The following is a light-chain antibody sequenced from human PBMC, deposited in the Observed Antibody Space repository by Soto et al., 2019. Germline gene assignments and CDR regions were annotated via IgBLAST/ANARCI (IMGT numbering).Light chain of an antibody. CDR3: QQYGSSST. CDR2: GAS. CDR1: QSVSSSY. V-gene: IGKV3-20*01. Sequence: EIVLTQSPGTLSLSPGERATLSCRDSQSVSSSYLAWYQQKPGQAPRLLIYGASSRATGIPDRFSGSGSGTDFTLTISRLEPEDFAVYYCQQYGSSSTFGQGTRLEIK. J-gene: IGKJ5*01.